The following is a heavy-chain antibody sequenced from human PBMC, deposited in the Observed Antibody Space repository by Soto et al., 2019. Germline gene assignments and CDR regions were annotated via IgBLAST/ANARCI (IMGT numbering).Heavy chain of an antibody. J-gene: IGHJ5*02. Sequence: QVQLQESGPGLVMPSQTLSLTCTVSGGSISSGDYYWSWIRQPPGKGLEWIGFLFYTGSTYYNPSLTSRITISVHKYNSQFSLKLTSVTAADTAVYFCASVPRYCSGGGCNPNWFDPWGQGTLVTVSS. CDR2: LFYTGST. V-gene: IGHV4-30-4*01. D-gene: IGHD2-8*02. CDR3: ASVPRYCSGGGCNPNWFDP. CDR1: GGSISSGDYY.